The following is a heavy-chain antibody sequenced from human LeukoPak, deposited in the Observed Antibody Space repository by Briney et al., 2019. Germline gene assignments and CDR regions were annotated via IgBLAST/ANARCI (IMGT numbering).Heavy chain of an antibody. V-gene: IGHV3-30*04. D-gene: IGHD1-14*01. CDR3: ARDPIAAEPDYFDY. J-gene: IGHJ4*02. Sequence: PGGSLRLSCIASGFTFSTFAMHWVRQAPGKGPERVAVIFDENNKFHADSVKGRFTISRDNSKNTLYLQMNSLTTEDTALYYCARDPIAAEPDYFDYWGQGTLVTVSS. CDR1: GFTFSTFA. CDR2: IFDENNK.